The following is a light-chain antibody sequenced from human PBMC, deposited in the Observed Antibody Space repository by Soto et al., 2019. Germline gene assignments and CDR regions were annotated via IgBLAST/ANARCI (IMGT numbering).Light chain of an antibody. J-gene: IGKJ3*01. CDR2: DAS. CDR3: QQRSNWAT. Sequence: EFVLTQSPATVSLSPGERATLSCWASQSLSSYLAWYQQKPGQAPRLLIYDASNRATGIPARFSGSGSVTDFTLTISSLEPEDFAVYYCQQRSNWATFGPGTKVDI. V-gene: IGKV3-11*01. CDR1: QSLSSY.